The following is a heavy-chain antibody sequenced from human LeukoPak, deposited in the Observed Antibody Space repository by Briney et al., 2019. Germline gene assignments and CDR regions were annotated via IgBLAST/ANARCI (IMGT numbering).Heavy chain of an antibody. Sequence: PSETLSLTCTVSGGSISSYYWSWIRQPPGKGLEWIGYIYYSGSTNYNPSLKSRVTISIDMSKNQFSLKLRSVTAADTAVYYCARDGTLGSGSYFKTYYGMDVWGQGTTVTVSS. CDR3: ARDGTLGSGSYFKTYYGMDV. V-gene: IGHV4-59*01. CDR2: IYYSGST. CDR1: GGSISSYY. J-gene: IGHJ6*02. D-gene: IGHD3-10*01.